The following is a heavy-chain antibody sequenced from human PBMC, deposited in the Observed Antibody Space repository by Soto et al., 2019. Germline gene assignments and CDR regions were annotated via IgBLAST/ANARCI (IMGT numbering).Heavy chain of an antibody. J-gene: IGHJ6*02. CDR3: AKNGQPPYYYYGLDV. V-gene: IGHV1-18*01. Sequence: ASVKVSCKASGYTFTRYGISWVRQAPGQGLEWMGWISGYNGDTNYAQKFQDRVSMTIDTSTGTAYMELRSLTSDDTAIYYCAKNGQPPYYYYGLDVWGQGTAVTVSS. D-gene: IGHD2-8*01. CDR1: GYTFTRYG. CDR2: ISGYNGDT.